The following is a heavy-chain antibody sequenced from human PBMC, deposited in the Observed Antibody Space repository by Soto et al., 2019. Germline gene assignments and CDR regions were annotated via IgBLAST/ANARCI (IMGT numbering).Heavy chain of an antibody. CDR3: ASPVDCSGGSCYRPYYYYGMDV. Sequence: ASVKVSCKASGYTFTGYYMHWVRQATGQGLEWMGWINPNSGGTNYAQKFQGRVTMTRDTSISTAYMELSRLRSDDTAVYYCASPVDCSGGSCYRPYYYYGMDVWGQGTTVTVSS. CDR1: GYTFTGYY. J-gene: IGHJ6*02. CDR2: INPNSGGT. D-gene: IGHD2-15*01. V-gene: IGHV1-2*02.